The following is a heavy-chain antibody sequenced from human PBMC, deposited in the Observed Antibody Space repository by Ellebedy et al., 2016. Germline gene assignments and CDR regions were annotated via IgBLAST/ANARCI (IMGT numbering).Heavy chain of an antibody. CDR1: GFTFSSYA. CDR3: ARDGGSYGFDY. J-gene: IGHJ4*02. CDR2: ISGSSGYI. Sequence: GESLKISCAASGFTFSSYAIHWVRQAPGKGLEWVSSISGSSGYIYYADSLKGRFTISRDNAKNSLYLQMNSLRAEGTAVYYCARDGGSYGFDYWGQGTLVTVSS. V-gene: IGHV3-21*01. D-gene: IGHD3-16*01.